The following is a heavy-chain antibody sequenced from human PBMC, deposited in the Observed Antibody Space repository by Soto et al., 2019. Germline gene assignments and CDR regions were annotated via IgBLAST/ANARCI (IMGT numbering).Heavy chain of an antibody. CDR3: ARGYYDSNGQSNTFDI. Sequence: NPSETRSLTCTVSGASISSSYWSWIRQSPGKGLEWIGYVYYSGSTNYNPSLKSRVTMLVDTSKNQFSLKLRSVTAADTVVYYCARGYYDSNGQSNTFDIWGQGTTVTVSS. CDR1: GASISSSY. V-gene: IGHV4-59*01. D-gene: IGHD3-22*01. J-gene: IGHJ3*02. CDR2: VYYSGST.